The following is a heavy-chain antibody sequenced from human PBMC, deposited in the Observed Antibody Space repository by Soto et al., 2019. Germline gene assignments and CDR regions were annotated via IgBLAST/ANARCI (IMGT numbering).Heavy chain of an antibody. CDR2: IIPILGIA. V-gene: IGHV1-69*02. CDR3: ARVDVVVPAASPQAPFAP. J-gene: IGHJ5*02. D-gene: IGHD2-2*01. CDR1: GGTFSSYT. Sequence: SVKVSCKASGGTFSSYTISWVRQAPGQGLEWMGRIIPILGIANYAQKFQGRVTITADKSTSTAYMELSSLRSEDTAVYYCARVDVVVPAASPQAPFAPWGQGTLVTVSS.